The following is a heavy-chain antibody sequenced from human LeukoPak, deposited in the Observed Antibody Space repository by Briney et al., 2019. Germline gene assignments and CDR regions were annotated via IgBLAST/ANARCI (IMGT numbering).Heavy chain of an antibody. Sequence: SENLSLTCTVSGGSISGSFWSWIRQPAGKGLEWIGRMHADGDTNYNPSLKSRITMSFDTPENQFSLKLTSVTAADTAVYFCARAPSGCGGTCAFDYWGQGTLVTVSS. J-gene: IGHJ4*02. CDR3: ARAPSGCGGTCAFDY. CDR2: MHADGDT. D-gene: IGHD2-15*01. V-gene: IGHV4-4*07. CDR1: GGSISGSF.